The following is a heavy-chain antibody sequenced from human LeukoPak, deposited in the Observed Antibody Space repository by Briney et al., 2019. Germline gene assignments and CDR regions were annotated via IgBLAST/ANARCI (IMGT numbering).Heavy chain of an antibody. D-gene: IGHD5-24*01. CDR1: GGSISSGDYY. J-gene: IGHJ4*02. Sequence: KASETLSLTCTVSGGSISSGDYYWSWIRQPPGKGLEWIGYIYYSGSTYYNPSLKSRVTISVDTSKNQFSLKLSSVTAADTAVYYCARASIPGWMATAYYFDYWGQGTLVTVSS. V-gene: IGHV4-30-4*01. CDR3: ARASIPGWMATAYYFDY. CDR2: IYYSGST.